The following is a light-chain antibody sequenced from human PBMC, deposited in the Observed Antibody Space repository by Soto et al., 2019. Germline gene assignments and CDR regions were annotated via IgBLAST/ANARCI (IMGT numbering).Light chain of an antibody. CDR1: QSVLYSSNNQNC. CDR2: WAS. J-gene: IGKJ1*01. CDR3: QQYCATPWT. V-gene: IGKV4-1*01. Sequence: DIVMTQSPDSLAVSLGERVTINCESSQSVLYSSNNQNCLAWYQQKPGQPPKLLIYWASTRESGVPDRFSGSGSVTDFTLTISSLQAEDVAVYYCQQYCATPWTFGQGTKVEIK.